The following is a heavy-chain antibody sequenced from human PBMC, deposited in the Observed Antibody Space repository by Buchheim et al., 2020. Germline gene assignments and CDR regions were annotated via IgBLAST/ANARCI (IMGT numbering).Heavy chain of an antibody. CDR2: ISGSGGST. Sequence: EVQLLESGGGLVQPGGSLRLSCAASGFTFSSYAMSWVRQAPGKGLEWVSAISGSGGSTYYADSVKGRFTISRDNSKNTLYLQMNSLRAEDTAVYYCARDSGYDFWSGYSYFDYWGQGTL. J-gene: IGHJ4*02. D-gene: IGHD3-3*01. CDR3: ARDSGYDFWSGYSYFDY. V-gene: IGHV3-23*01. CDR1: GFTFSSYA.